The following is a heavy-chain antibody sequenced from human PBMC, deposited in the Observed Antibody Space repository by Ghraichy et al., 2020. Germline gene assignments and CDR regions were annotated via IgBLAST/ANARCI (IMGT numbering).Heavy chain of an antibody. Sequence: SETLSLTCTVSGGSINSAAYYWSWVRQHPGEGLEWIGYIYYSGNTYYNPSLKSRVLISLDTSKNQFSLKLTSVTAADTAVYYCARVSYDSSAYYHTGFDYWGQGTLVTVSS. CDR2: IYYSGNT. D-gene: IGHD3-22*01. J-gene: IGHJ4*02. CDR1: GGSINSAAYY. CDR3: ARVSYDSSAYYHTGFDY. V-gene: IGHV4-31*03.